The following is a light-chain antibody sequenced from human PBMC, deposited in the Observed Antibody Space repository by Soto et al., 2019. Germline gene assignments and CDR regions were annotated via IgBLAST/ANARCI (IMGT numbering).Light chain of an antibody. Sequence: EIVLTQSPATLSLSPGERATLSCRASQSVSSYLAWYQQKPGQAPRLLIYEASNRATGIPARFSGSGSGTDFTLTISSLEPEDFAIDYCQQRSNWPRGTFGQGTKLEIK. CDR3: QQRSNWPRGT. CDR1: QSVSSY. J-gene: IGKJ2*02. V-gene: IGKV3-11*01. CDR2: EAS.